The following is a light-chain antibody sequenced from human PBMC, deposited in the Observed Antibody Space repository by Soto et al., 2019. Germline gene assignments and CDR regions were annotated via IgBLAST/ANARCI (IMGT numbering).Light chain of an antibody. J-gene: IGKJ2*01. CDR1: QSFSSSY. CDR3: QQYGSSPHT. V-gene: IGKV3-20*01. CDR2: GAS. Sequence: EIVLTQSPGTLSLSPGESATLSCRASQSFSSSYLAWYQHRPGQAPRRLIYGASSSSTGIPDRFSGSGSGTDFTLTISRLEPEDFAVYYCQQYGSSPHTFGQGTKLEIK.